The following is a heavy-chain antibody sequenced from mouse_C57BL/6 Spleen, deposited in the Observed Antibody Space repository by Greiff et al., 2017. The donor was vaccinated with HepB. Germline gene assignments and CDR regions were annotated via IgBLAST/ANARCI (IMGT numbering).Heavy chain of an antibody. CDR1: GYTFTDYY. D-gene: IGHD4-1*01. CDR3: ANWAWFAY. J-gene: IGHJ3*01. V-gene: IGHV1-26*01. Sequence: VQLQQSGPELVKPGASVKISCKASGYTFTDYYMNWVKQSHGKSLEWIGDINPNNGGTSYNQKFKGKATLTVDKSSSTAYMELRSLTSEDSAVYYCANWAWFAYWGQGTLVTVSA. CDR2: INPNNGGT.